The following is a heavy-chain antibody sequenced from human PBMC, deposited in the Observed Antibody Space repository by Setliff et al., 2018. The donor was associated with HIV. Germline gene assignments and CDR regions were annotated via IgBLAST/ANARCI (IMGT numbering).Heavy chain of an antibody. CDR3: ARVFSGWFGEFVIWFDP. CDR1: GASISSYY. V-gene: IGHV4-59*01. CDR2: IYYSGGT. J-gene: IGHJ5*02. Sequence: SETLSLTCTVSGASISSYYWSWIRQPPGKGLEWIGYIYYSGGTTYNPSLKSRVTISLDTSKSQFSLNVSSVTAADTAVYYCARVFSGWFGEFVIWFDPWGQGTLVTVSS. D-gene: IGHD3-10*01.